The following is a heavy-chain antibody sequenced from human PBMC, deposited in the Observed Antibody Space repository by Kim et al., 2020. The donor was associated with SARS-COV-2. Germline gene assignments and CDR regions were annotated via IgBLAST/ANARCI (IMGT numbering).Heavy chain of an antibody. V-gene: IGHV1-18*01. Sequence: ASVKVSCKASGYTFTSYGISWVRQAPGQGLEWMGWISAYNGNTNYAQKLQGRVTMTTDTSTSTAYMELRSLRSDDTAVYYCARDQDLLWFGAMGLDYWGQGTLVTVSS. CDR1: GYTFTSYG. CDR3: ARDQDLLWFGAMGLDY. CDR2: ISAYNGNT. D-gene: IGHD3-10*01. J-gene: IGHJ4*02.